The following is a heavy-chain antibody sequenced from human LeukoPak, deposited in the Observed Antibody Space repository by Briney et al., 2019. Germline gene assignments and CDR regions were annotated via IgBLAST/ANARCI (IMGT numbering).Heavy chain of an antibody. CDR1: GFIFGDYP. D-gene: IGHD1-26*01. J-gene: IGHJ4*02. CDR3: TREDRWGHFDY. V-gene: IGHV3-49*04. CDR2: IRGKASGGTT. Sequence: GGSLRLPCTASGFIFGDYPMNWVRQAPGKGLEWVALIRGKASGGTTEYAASVRGRFTISRDDSKNIAYLQTNSLKAEDTAVYYCTREDRWGHFDYWGQRALVTVSS.